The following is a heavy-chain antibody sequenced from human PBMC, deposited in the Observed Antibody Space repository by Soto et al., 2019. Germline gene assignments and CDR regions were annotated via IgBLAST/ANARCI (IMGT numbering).Heavy chain of an antibody. Sequence: SETLSLTCTVSGGSISSYYWSWIRQPPGKGLEWIGYIYYSGSTNYNPSLKSRVTISVDTSKNQFSLKLSSVTAADTAVYYCARSYRRYCSGGSCYSYYYYYMDVRAQRTTVPVSS. J-gene: IGHJ6*03. CDR1: GGSISSYY. CDR2: IYYSGST. CDR3: ARSYRRYCSGGSCYSYYYYYMDV. D-gene: IGHD2-15*01. V-gene: IGHV4-59*01.